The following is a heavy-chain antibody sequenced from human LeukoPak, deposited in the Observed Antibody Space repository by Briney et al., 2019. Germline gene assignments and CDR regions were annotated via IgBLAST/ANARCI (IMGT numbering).Heavy chain of an antibody. J-gene: IGHJ4*02. Sequence: GESLKISCKGSGYSFTSYWIGWVRQMPGKGLEWMGIIYPGGSDTRYSPSFQGQVTISADKSISTAYLQWSSLKASDTAMYYCSIYSDHYYFGHWGQGTLVTVSS. CDR2: IYPGGSDT. CDR3: SIYSDHYYFGH. D-gene: IGHD5-12*01. CDR1: GYSFTSYW. V-gene: IGHV5-51*01.